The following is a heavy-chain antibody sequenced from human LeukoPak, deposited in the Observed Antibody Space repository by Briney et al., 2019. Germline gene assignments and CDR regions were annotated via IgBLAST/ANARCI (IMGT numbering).Heavy chain of an antibody. CDR3: ARERYSSSPGRFPGAFDI. D-gene: IGHD6-13*01. J-gene: IGHJ3*02. V-gene: IGHV3-53*01. Sequence: GGSLRLSCAASGFTVSSNYMSWVRQAPGKGLEWVSVIYSGGSTYYADSVKGRFTISRDNSKNTLYLQMNSLRAEDTAVYYCARERYSSSPGRFPGAFDIWGQGTMVTVSS. CDR1: GFTVSSNY. CDR2: IYSGGST.